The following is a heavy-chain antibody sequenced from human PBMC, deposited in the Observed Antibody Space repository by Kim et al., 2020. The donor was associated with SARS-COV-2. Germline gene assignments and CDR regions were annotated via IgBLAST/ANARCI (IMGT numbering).Heavy chain of an antibody. V-gene: IGHV4-61*01. CDR2: ISNSGST. J-gene: IGHJ5*02. CDR3: ARHSSEGSLIWFDP. D-gene: IGHD2-21*01. CDR1: GGSVSSGTYY. Sequence: SETLSLTCTVSGGSVSSGTYYWSWIRQPPGKGLEWIAYISNSGSTNYNPSLKSRVTISVDTSKNQFSLKLNSVTAADTAVYYCARHSSEGSLIWFDPWGQGTLVPVSS.